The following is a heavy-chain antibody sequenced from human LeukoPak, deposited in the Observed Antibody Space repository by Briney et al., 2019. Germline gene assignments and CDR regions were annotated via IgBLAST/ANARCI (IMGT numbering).Heavy chain of an antibody. D-gene: IGHD6-13*01. CDR3: ARGGSSNWYATTLHRWFDP. Sequence: ASVKVSCKASGYTFTGYYMHWVRQAPGQGLEWMGWINPNSGGTNYAQKFQGRVTMTRDTSISTAYMELSRLRSDDTAVYYCARGGSSNWYATTLHRWFDPWGQGTLVTVSS. CDR1: GYTFTGYY. V-gene: IGHV1-2*02. J-gene: IGHJ5*02. CDR2: INPNSGGT.